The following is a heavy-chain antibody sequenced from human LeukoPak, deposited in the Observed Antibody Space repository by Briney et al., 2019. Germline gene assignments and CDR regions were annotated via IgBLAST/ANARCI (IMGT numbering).Heavy chain of an antibody. CDR2: IYYSGST. J-gene: IGHJ4*02. CDR1: GGSISSSSYY. CDR3: ARLYCSSTSCYRWRGGSAHLDY. Sequence: PSETLSLTCTVSGGSISSSSYYWGWIRQPPGKGLEWIGSIYYSGSTYYNPSLKSRVTISVDTSKNQFSLKLSSVTAADTAVYYCARLYCSSTSCYRWRGGSAHLDYWGQGTLVTVSS. V-gene: IGHV4-39*07. D-gene: IGHD2-2*02.